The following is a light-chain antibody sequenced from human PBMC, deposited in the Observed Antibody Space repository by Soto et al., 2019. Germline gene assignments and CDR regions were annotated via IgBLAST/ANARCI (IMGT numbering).Light chain of an antibody. CDR1: QDIRNF. CDR2: AAS. Sequence: DIQMTQSPTSLSASVGDRVTITCRASQDIRNFVAWYQQKPGKAPKILIYAASTLQSGVPSRFSGSGSGTDFTLTLNRLQPEDVATYSCQKYSSVPVFGPGTKVEIK. CDR3: QKYSSVPV. V-gene: IGKV1-27*01. J-gene: IGKJ3*01.